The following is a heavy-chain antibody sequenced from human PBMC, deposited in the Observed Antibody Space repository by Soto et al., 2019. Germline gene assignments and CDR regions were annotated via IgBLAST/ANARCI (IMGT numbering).Heavy chain of an antibody. CDR2: INAGNGNT. V-gene: IGHV1-3*01. D-gene: IGHD2-8*01. CDR3: ARVVLMVYAIPPYYGMDV. Sequence: ASVKVSCKASGYTFTSYVMHWVRQAPGQRLEWMGWINAGNGNTKYSQKFQGRVTITRDTSASTAYMELSSLRSEDTAVYYCARVVLMVYAIPPYYGMDVWGQGTTVTVSS. CDR1: GYTFTSYV. J-gene: IGHJ6*02.